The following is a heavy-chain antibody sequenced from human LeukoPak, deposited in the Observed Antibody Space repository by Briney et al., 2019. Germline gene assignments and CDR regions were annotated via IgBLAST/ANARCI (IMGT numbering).Heavy chain of an antibody. V-gene: IGHV3-53*01. D-gene: IGHD3/OR15-3a*01. CDR3: ARAWTGDY. Sequence: GGSLRLSCAASGLSVSDNYMTWVRQAPGKGLDWVSIIYPNGRTYYADSVKGRFTISRDNSKNTLNLRMNSLRVEDTAVYYCARAWTGDYWGQGTLVTVSS. CDR1: GLSVSDNY. J-gene: IGHJ4*02. CDR2: IYPNGRT.